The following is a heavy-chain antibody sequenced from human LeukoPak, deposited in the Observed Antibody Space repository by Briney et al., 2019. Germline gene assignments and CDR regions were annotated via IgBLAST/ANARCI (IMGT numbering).Heavy chain of an antibody. CDR3: VKDPPYSSSWYFQY. Sequence: PGGSLRLSCSASGFTFSSYAMHWVRQAPGKGLEYVSALSSNGGSTYYADSVKGRFTISRDNSKNTLYLQMSSLRAEDTAVYYCVKDPPYSSSWYFQYWGQGTLVTVSS. CDR1: GFTFSSYA. CDR2: LSSNGGST. J-gene: IGHJ1*01. V-gene: IGHV3-64D*06. D-gene: IGHD6-13*01.